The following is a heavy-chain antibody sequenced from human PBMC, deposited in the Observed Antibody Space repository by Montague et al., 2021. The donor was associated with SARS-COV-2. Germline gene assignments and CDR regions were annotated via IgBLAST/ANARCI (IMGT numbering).Heavy chain of an antibody. CDR3: ASVYTVTYYFDY. Sequence: SETLSLTCTVTGGSMICALFPSCWIRPRAGTALDWLGIIYFPGHTNFNPSPKSRVTISVDTSKNQSSPNLSSVTAADTAVYYCASVYTVTYYFDYWGRGTLVTVSS. V-gene: IGHV4-61*10. D-gene: IGHD4-17*01. CDR2: IYFPGHT. J-gene: IGHJ4*02. CDR1: GGSMICALFP.